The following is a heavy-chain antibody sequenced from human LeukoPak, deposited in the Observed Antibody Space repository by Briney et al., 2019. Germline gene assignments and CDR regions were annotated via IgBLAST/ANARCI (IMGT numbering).Heavy chain of an antibody. CDR1: GYSFTTYW. CDR2: IYPDDSDA. D-gene: IGHD5-12*01. J-gene: IGHJ5*02. V-gene: IGHV5-51*01. Sequence: GVSLKISCKASGYSFTTYWIGWVRQMPGKGLEWMGIIYPDDSDATYSPSFQGQVTISADKSISTAYLQWSSLKASDTAIYYCARHNPLRSECDHWGQGTLVTVSS. CDR3: ARHNPLRSECDH.